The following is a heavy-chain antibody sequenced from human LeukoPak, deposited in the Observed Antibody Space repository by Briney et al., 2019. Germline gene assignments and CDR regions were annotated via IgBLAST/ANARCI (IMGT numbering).Heavy chain of an antibody. CDR2: IIPIFGTA. V-gene: IGHV1-69*01. D-gene: IGHD4-17*01. Sequence: GASVKVSCKASGGTFSSYAISWVRQALGQGLEWMGGIIPIFGTANYAQKFQGRVTITADESTSTAYMELSSLRSEDTAVYYCARDSSTTVTTSGWFDPWGQGTLVTVSS. CDR1: GGTFSSYA. J-gene: IGHJ5*02. CDR3: ARDSSTTVTTSGWFDP.